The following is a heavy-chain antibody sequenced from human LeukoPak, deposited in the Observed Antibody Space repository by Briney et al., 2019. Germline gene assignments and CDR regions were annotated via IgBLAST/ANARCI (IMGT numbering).Heavy chain of an antibody. CDR1: GFSFSNYW. D-gene: IGHD3-10*01. Sequence: PGGSLRPSCAASGFSFSNYWMSWVRQAPGRGLEWVANIKQDGSEKYYVDSVKGRFTISRDNAKNSLYLQMNSLRAEDTAVYYCAREMDGPYGSGSPLDYWGQGTLVTVSS. J-gene: IGHJ4*02. CDR2: IKQDGSEK. CDR3: AREMDGPYGSGSPLDY. V-gene: IGHV3-7*03.